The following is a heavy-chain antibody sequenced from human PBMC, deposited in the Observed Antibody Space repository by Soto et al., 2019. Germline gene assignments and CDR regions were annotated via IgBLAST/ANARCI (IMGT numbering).Heavy chain of an antibody. Sequence: ASVKVSCKTSGYTFTSYSISWVRQAPGQGLEWMGWINVYNGNKKYAQNLQGRVTMTTDTSTSTAYMELSSLTSEDTAVYYCTRAPLGIIVAPDFWGQGTLVTVSS. CDR2: INVYNGNK. CDR3: TRAPLGIIVAPDF. D-gene: IGHD3-22*01. CDR1: GYTFTSYS. J-gene: IGHJ4*02. V-gene: IGHV1-18*01.